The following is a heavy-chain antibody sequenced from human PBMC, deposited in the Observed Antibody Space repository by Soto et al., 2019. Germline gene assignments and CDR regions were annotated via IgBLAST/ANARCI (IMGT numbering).Heavy chain of an antibody. D-gene: IGHD2-2*01. CDR2: IYWDDDK. Sequence: QITLKESGPALVKPTQTLTLTCTFSGFSLNTYGVGVGWIRQPPGKTLEWLALIYWDDDKRYSPSLKSRLTITKDTSKDQVVLTMTNMDPVDTATYYCARSSPDQGYFYGVDVWGQGTTVTVS. CDR3: ARSSPDQGYFYGVDV. J-gene: IGHJ6*02. CDR1: GFSLNTYGVG. V-gene: IGHV2-5*02.